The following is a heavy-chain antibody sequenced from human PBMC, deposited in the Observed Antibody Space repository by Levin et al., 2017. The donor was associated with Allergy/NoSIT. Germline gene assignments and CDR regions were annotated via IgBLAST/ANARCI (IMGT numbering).Heavy chain of an antibody. J-gene: IGHJ3*01. V-gene: IGHV4-31*03. Sequence: SETLSLTCTVSGGPVRSSAYFWSWIRQHPGKGLEWVGHVFYSGTTNYNPSLESRVSISVDTAKNQFSLRLTSVSAADTALYFCAGEVSEMKDNAFDVWGQGTLVGVSS. CDR3: AGEVSEMKDNAFDV. D-gene: IGHD5-24*01. CDR1: GGPVRSSAYF. CDR2: VFYSGTT.